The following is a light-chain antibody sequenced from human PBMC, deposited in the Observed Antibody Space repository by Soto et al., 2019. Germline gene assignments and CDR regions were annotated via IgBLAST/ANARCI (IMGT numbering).Light chain of an antibody. J-gene: IGLJ2*01. CDR3: QVWDSSSVV. Sequence: SYELTHPPSVSVGPGKTARITCGGKNIGSKSVHWYQQKPGQAPVLVIYYDSDRPSGIPERFSGSNSGNTATLTISRVEAGDEADYYCQVWDSSSVVFGGGTKVTVL. V-gene: IGLV3-21*04. CDR1: NIGSKS. CDR2: YDS.